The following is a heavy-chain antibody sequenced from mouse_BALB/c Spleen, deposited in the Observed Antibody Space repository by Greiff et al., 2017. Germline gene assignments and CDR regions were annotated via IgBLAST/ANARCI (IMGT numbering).Heavy chain of an antibody. V-gene: IGHV14-4*02. J-gene: IGHJ3*01. CDR1: GFNIKDYY. D-gene: IGHD2-2*01. CDR2: IDPENGDT. CDR3: SIYYGYDPFAY. Sequence: VQLKESGAELVRSGASVKLSCTASGFNIKDYYMHWVKQRPEQGLEWIGWIDPENGDTEYAPKFQGKATMTADTSSNTAYLQLSRLTSEDTAVYYCSIYYGYDPFAYWGQGTLVTVSA.